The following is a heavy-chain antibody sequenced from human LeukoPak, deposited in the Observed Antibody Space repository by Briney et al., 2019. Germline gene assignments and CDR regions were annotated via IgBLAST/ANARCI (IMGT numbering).Heavy chain of an antibody. Sequence: SETLSLTCTVSGYSISSGYYWGWIRQPPGKGLEWIGSIYHSGSTYYNPSLKSRVTISVDTSKNQFSLKLSSVTAADTAVYYCARDRAVYYLPNWFDPWGQGTLVTVSS. V-gene: IGHV4-38-2*02. CDR1: GYSISSGYY. CDR2: IYHSGST. CDR3: ARDRAVYYLPNWFDP. D-gene: IGHD2-8*01. J-gene: IGHJ5*02.